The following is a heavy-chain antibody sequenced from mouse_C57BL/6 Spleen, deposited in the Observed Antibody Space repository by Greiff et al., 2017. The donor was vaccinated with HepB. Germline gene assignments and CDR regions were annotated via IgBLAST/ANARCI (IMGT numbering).Heavy chain of an antibody. CDR1: GYTFTSYW. CDR2: IHPNSGST. D-gene: IGHD3-2*02. J-gene: IGHJ3*01. Sequence: QVQLQQPGAELVKPGASVKLSCKASGYTFTSYWMHWVKQRPGQGLEWIGMIHPNSGSTNYNEKFKSKATLTVDKSSSTAYMQLSSLTSEDSAVYYCAREGAQATLDAYWGQGTLVTVSA. V-gene: IGHV1-64*01. CDR3: AREGAQATLDAY.